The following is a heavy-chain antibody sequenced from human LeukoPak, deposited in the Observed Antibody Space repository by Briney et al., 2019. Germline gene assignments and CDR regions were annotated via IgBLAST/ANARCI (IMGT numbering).Heavy chain of an antibody. CDR3: ARDGQGLLNGY. J-gene: IGHJ4*02. CDR2: ISSSSSYI. CDR1: GFTFSTYW. V-gene: IGHV3-21*01. Sequence: GGSLRLSCAASGFTFSTYWMSWVRQAPGKGLEWVSSISSSSSYIYYADSVKGRFTISRDNAKNSLYLQMNSLRAEDTAVYYCARDGQGLLNGYWGQGTLVTVSS. D-gene: IGHD3-22*01.